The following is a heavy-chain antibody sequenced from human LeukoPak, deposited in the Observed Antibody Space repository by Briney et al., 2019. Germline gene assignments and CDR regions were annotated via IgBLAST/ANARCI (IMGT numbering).Heavy chain of an antibody. V-gene: IGHV4-4*07. J-gene: IGHJ6*03. CDR1: GGSLNEFY. Sequence: PSETLSLTCTVSGGSLNEFYWAWIRQPAGRGLEWIGRIHSGGTTNYNPSLESRLTFSLDTSRNQFTLKLYSVTAADTAVYYCARDSPDGYTSGHYFYYLDVWGKGATVTVSS. D-gene: IGHD5-18*01. CDR3: ARDSPDGYTSGHYFYYLDV. CDR2: IHSGGTT.